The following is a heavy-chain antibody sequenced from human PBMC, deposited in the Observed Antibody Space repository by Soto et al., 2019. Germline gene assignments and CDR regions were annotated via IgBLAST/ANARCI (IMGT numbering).Heavy chain of an antibody. D-gene: IGHD7-27*01. J-gene: IGHJ6*02. CDR2: ISGDGGST. V-gene: IGHV3-43*02. Sequence: GGSLRLSCAASGFTFDDYAMHWVRQAPGKGLEWVSLISGDGGSTYYADSVKGRFTISRDNSKNSLYLQMNSLRTEDAALYYCAKDMLENWAYYYYGMDVWGQGTTVTVSS. CDR3: AKDMLENWAYYYYGMDV. CDR1: GFTFDDYA.